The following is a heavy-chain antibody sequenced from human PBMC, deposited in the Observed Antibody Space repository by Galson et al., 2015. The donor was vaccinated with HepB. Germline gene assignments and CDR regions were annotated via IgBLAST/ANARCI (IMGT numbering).Heavy chain of an antibody. V-gene: IGHV3-30*18. CDR1: GFTFKNYG. CDR2: ISYDGRNK. CDR3: AKEYDSSTYYYYFDY. Sequence: SLRLSCAASGFTFKNYGVHWVRQAPGKGLQWVALISYDGRNKYYEDSVKGQFTISRDNSKNILYLQMNSLRAEDTAVYYCAKEYDSSTYYYYFDYWGQGTQVTVSS. D-gene: IGHD3-22*01. J-gene: IGHJ4*02.